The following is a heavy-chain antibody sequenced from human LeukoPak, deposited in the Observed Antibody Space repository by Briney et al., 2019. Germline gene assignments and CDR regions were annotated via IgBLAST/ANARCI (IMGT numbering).Heavy chain of an antibody. Sequence: ASVKVSCKASGSTFTDYYMHWVRQAPGQGLEWMGWINPNSGGTNFAQKFQGRVTMTRDTSISTAYMELNRLRSDDTAVYYCARADSGYDYPYYYYYMDVWGKGTTVTVSS. CDR1: GSTFTDYY. D-gene: IGHD5-12*01. CDR3: ARADSGYDYPYYYYYMDV. J-gene: IGHJ6*03. CDR2: INPNSGGT. V-gene: IGHV1-2*02.